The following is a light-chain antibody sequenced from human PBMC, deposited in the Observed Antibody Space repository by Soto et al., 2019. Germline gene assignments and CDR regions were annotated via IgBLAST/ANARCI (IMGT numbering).Light chain of an antibody. V-gene: IGKV1-27*01. CDR3: QKYDSAPWT. Sequence: DIPMTQSPSSLSASVRDRVTITCRASQGISNYLAWYQQKPGKVPKLLIYAASTLQSGVPSRFSGSGSETDFTLTISSLQPEDVATYYCQKYDSAPWTFGQGTKVEIK. CDR1: QGISNY. CDR2: AAS. J-gene: IGKJ1*01.